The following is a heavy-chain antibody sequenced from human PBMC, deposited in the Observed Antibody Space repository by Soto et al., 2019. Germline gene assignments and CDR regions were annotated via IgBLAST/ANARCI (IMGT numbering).Heavy chain of an antibody. V-gene: IGHV3-23*01. J-gene: IGHJ4*02. CDR2: ISGSGGST. CDR3: AKVIGCSSTSCYGGLDY. CDR1: GFTFSSYA. D-gene: IGHD2-2*01. Sequence: EVQLLESGGRLVQPGGSLRLSCAASGFTFSSYAMSWVRQAPGKGLEWVSAISGSGGSTYYADSVKGRFTISRDNSKNTLYLQMNSLRAEDTAVYYCAKVIGCSSTSCYGGLDYWGQGTLVTVSS.